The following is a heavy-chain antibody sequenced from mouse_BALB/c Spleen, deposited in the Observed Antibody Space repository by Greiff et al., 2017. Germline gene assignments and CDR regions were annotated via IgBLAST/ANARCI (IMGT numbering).Heavy chain of an antibody. V-gene: IGHV5-6*01. CDR3: EDSWDY. Sequence: EVMLVESGGDLVKPGGSLKLSCAASGFTFSSYGMYWVRQTPDKRLEWVATISSGGSYTYYPDSVKGRFTISRDNAKNTLYLQMSSLKSEDTAMDYCEDSWDYWGQGTTLTVSS. D-gene: IGHD2-12*01. J-gene: IGHJ2*01. CDR2: ISSGGSYT. CDR1: GFTFSSYG.